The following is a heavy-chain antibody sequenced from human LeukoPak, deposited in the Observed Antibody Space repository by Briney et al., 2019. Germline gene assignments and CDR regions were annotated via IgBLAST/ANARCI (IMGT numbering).Heavy chain of an antibody. V-gene: IGHV1-46*01. CDR3: AREGYCSSTSCYTHAFDI. D-gene: IGHD2-2*02. CDR2: INPSGGST. CDR1: GYTFTSYY. J-gene: IGHJ3*02. Sequence: ASVKVSCKASGYTFTSYYMHWVRQAPGQGLEWMGIINPSGGSTSYAQKFQGRVTITADESTSTAYMELSSLRSEDTAVYYCAREGYCSSTSCYTHAFDIWGQGTMVTVSS.